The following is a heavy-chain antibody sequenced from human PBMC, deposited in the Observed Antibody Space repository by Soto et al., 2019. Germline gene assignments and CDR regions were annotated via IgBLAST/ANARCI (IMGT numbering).Heavy chain of an antibody. V-gene: IGHV4-39*01. CDR3: ATSQKGYNWNYFDH. CDR1: GASISGSYYY. D-gene: IGHD1-20*01. Sequence: NPSETLSLTCAVSGASISGSYYYWAWLRQSPGKGPEWIGSVFCTGFTSYNPSLESRVSVSVDTSKSQFSLKLSAVTAADTAVYYCATSQKGYNWNYFDHWGQGALVTVSS. J-gene: IGHJ4*02. CDR2: VFCTGFT.